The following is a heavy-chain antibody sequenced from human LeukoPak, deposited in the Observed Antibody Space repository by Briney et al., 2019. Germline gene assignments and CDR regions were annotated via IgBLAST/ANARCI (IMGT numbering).Heavy chain of an antibody. Sequence: PGGSLRLSCAASGFTFSSFRMNWVRQAPGKGLEWVSSISGSSSDIYYADSVKGRFTISRDNAKNSLYLQMNSLRAEDTAVYYCARGGYSYGYADYYYYYYMDVWGKGTTVTVSS. CDR3: ARGGYSYGYADYYYYYYMDV. CDR1: GFTFSSFR. CDR2: ISGSSSDI. V-gene: IGHV3-21*01. D-gene: IGHD5-18*01. J-gene: IGHJ6*03.